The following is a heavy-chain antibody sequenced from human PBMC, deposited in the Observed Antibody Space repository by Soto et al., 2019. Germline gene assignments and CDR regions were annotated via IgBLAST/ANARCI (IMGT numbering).Heavy chain of an antibody. CDR3: TSKFGQLLADAFDI. CDR1: GDSISRSYW. Sequence: QVQLQESGPGLVKPSGTLSLTCAVSGDSISRSYWWSWVRQFPGKGLEWIGEIYHSGSTIYNLSLQSRVTLSVDKSKKGVSLKMSSVTAADTAVYYCTSKFGQLLADAFDIWGQGTMVTVSS. CDR2: IYHSGST. V-gene: IGHV4-4*02. D-gene: IGHD3-10*01. J-gene: IGHJ3*02.